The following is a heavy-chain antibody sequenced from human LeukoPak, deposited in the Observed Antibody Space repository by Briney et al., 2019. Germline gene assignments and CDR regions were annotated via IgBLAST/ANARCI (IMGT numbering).Heavy chain of an antibody. J-gene: IGHJ4*02. CDR3: ARPLYSSGWAFDY. V-gene: IGHV4-61*01. CDR1: GASVSSASY. Sequence: PSETLSLTCTVSGASVSSASYWTWIRQPPGKGVEWIAHIYNGVNTNYNPSLKSRVTISVDTSKNQFSLKLSSVTAADTAVYYCARPLYSSGWAFDYWGQGTLVTVSS. D-gene: IGHD6-19*01. CDR2: IYNGVNT.